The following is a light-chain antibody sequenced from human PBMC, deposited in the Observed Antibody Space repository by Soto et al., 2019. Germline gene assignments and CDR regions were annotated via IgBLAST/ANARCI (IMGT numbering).Light chain of an antibody. V-gene: IGLV1-40*01. Sequence: QSVLTQPPSVSGTPGQRVTISCTGSSSNIGAGYYVHWYQQRPGTAPKLLIFGNTNRPSGVPDRFSGSKSGTSASLAITGLQAEDEGDYYCQSYDSTLSARYVFGTGTKVTVL. CDR2: GNT. J-gene: IGLJ1*01. CDR1: SSNIGAGYY. CDR3: QSYDSTLSARYV.